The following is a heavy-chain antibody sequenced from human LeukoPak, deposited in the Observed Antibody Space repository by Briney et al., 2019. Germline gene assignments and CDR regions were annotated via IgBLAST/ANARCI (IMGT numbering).Heavy chain of an antibody. CDR1: GGSLSGYY. J-gene: IGHJ4*02. CDR3: ASGYRDFDY. D-gene: IGHD5-18*01. V-gene: IGHV4-34*01. Sequence: SETLSLTCAVYGGSLSGYYWSWIRQPPGKGLEWIGEINHSGSTNYNPSLKSRVTISVDTSENQFSLKLSSVTAADTAVYYCASGYRDFDYWGQGTLVTVSS. CDR2: INHSGST.